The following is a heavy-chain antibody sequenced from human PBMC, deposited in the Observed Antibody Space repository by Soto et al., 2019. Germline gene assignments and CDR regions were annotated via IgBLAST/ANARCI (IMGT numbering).Heavy chain of an antibody. D-gene: IGHD3-3*01. V-gene: IGHV4-39*01. J-gene: IGHJ3*02. CDR3: ARQLGQRYDFWTDDAFDI. Sequence: SETLSLTCTVSGGSISSSSYYWGWIRQPPGKGLEWIGSIYYSGSTYYNPSLKSRVTISVDTSKNQFSLKLSSVTAADTAVYYCARQLGQRYDFWTDDAFDIWGQGTMVTVSS. CDR2: IYYSGST. CDR1: GGSISSSSYY.